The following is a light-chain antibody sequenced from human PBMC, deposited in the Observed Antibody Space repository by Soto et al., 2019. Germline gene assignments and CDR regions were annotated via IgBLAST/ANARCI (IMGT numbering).Light chain of an antibody. J-gene: IGKJ1*01. CDR1: QSVSSY. CDR3: QQRSNWPTWT. V-gene: IGKV3-11*01. CDR2: DAS. Sequence: EIVLTQSPATLSLSPGERATLSCRASQSVSSYLAWYQQKPGQAPRLLIYDASNRATGIPARFSGSGSGTDFTPTIRSLEPEDFAVYYCQQRSNWPTWTFGQGTKVEIK.